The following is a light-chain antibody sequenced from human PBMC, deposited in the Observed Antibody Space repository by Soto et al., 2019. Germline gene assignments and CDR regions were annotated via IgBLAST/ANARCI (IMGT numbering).Light chain of an antibody. CDR1: SSDVGGYNY. CDR3: CSYTTSNTRQIV. J-gene: IGLJ1*01. CDR2: DVS. V-gene: IGLV2-14*01. Sequence: QTVVTQPASVSGSPGQSITISCTGTSSDVGGYNYVSWYQQHPGKAPKFMIYDVSNRPSGVSNRFSGSKSGNTASLTISGLQYEDEADYYCCSYTTSNTRQIVFGTGTKVTVL.